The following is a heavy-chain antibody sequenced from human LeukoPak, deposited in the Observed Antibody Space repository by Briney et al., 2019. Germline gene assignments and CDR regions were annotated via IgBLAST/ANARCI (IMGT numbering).Heavy chain of an antibody. D-gene: IGHD5-24*01. J-gene: IGHJ4*02. CDR2: IKQDGSEK. CDR3: ASRAPLETQLQLWGFD. V-gene: IGHV3-7*01. CDR1: GFTFSSYW. Sequence: PGGSLRLSCAASGFTFSSYWMSWVRQAPGKGLEWVANIKQDGSEKYYVDSVKGRFTISRDNAKNSLYLQMNSLRAEDTAVYYCASRAPLETQLQLWGFDWGQGTLVTVSS.